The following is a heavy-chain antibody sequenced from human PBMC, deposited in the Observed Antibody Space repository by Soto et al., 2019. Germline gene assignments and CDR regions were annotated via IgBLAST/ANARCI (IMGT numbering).Heavy chain of an antibody. D-gene: IGHD4-17*01. CDR3: AATTVTSWD. J-gene: IGHJ4*02. CDR1: GGSFSGYY. Sequence: SETLSLTCAVYGGSFSGYYWSWIRQPPGKGLEWIGEINHSGSTNYNPSLKSRVTISVDTSKNQFSLKLSSVTAADTAVYYCAATTVTSWDWGQGTLVTVSS. V-gene: IGHV4-34*01. CDR2: INHSGST.